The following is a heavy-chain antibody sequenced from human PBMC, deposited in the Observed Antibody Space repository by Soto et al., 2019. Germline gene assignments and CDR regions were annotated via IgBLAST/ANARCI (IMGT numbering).Heavy chain of an antibody. Sequence: QVQLVQSGAEVKKPGSSVKVSCKASGGTFSSYAISWVRQAPGQGLEWMGGIIPIFGTANYAQKFQGRVTITADESLSTAYLGVESLGSEDTAVDYCARAATSGWYRAWGQGTLVTVSS. CDR3: ARAATSGWYRA. J-gene: IGHJ5*02. V-gene: IGHV1-69*01. CDR2: IIPIFGTA. D-gene: IGHD6-19*01. CDR1: GGTFSSYA.